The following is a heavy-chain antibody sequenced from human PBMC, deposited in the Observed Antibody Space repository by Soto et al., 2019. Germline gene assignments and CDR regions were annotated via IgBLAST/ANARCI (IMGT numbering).Heavy chain of an antibody. CDR2: ISGRGNTT. CDR3: AKMTRIAADGSSPDY. Sequence: GGSLRLSCAASEFTFSSYAMSWVRQAPGKGLEWVSAISGRGNTTYYADSVKGRFTISRDKSRNTLFLQMNSLRAEDTAVYYCAKMTRIAADGSSPDYWGQGTLVTVSS. CDR1: EFTFSSYA. D-gene: IGHD6-13*01. V-gene: IGHV3-23*01. J-gene: IGHJ4*02.